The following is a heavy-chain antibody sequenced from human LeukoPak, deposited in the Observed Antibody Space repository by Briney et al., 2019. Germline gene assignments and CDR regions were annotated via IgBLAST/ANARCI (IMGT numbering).Heavy chain of an antibody. D-gene: IGHD2-2*01. J-gene: IGHJ4*02. CDR1: GGSISSYY. V-gene: IGHV4-59*01. CDR2: IFYSGST. Sequence: SETLSLTCTVSGGSISSYYWSWIRQPPGKGLEWIGFIFYSGSTHYNPSLKSRVTMSVDTSKSQFSLKLSSVAAADTAVYYCAKSSLFCSSVSCSYYFDSWGQGTLVTVSS. CDR3: AKSSLFCSSVSCSYYFDS.